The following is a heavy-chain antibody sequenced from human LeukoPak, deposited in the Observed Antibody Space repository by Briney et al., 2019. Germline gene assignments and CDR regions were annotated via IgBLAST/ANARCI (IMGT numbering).Heavy chain of an antibody. Sequence: SETLSLTCTVSGGSISSSSYYWGWIRQPPGTGLEWIGSIYYSGSTYYNPSLKSRVTISVDTSKNQFSLKLSSVTAADTAVYYCARRPSSGSRQPFDYWGQGTLVTVSS. CDR2: IYYSGST. D-gene: IGHD6-19*01. J-gene: IGHJ4*02. CDR3: ARRPSSGSRQPFDY. V-gene: IGHV4-39*01. CDR1: GGSISSSSYY.